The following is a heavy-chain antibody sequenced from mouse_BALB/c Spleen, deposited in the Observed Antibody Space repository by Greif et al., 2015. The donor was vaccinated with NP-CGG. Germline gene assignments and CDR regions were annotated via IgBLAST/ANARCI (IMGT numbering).Heavy chain of an antibody. CDR2: IWSGGST. CDR1: GFSLTSYG. Sequence: VKLLESGPGLVQPSQSLSITCTVSGFSLTSYGVHWVRQSPGKGLEWLGVIWSGGSTDYNAAFISRLSISKDNSKSQVFFKMNSLQADDTAIYYCASLTGIRFAYWGQGTLVTVSA. J-gene: IGHJ3*01. D-gene: IGHD4-1*01. V-gene: IGHV2-4-1*01. CDR3: ASLTGIRFAY.